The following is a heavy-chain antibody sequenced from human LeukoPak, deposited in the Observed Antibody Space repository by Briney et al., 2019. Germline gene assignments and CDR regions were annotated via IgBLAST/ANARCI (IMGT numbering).Heavy chain of an antibody. V-gene: IGHV1-69*13. D-gene: IGHD2-2*01. CDR2: IIPIFGTA. J-gene: IGHJ6*02. Sequence: ASVKVSCKASGGTFSSYAISWVRQAPGQGLEWMGGIIPIFGTANYAQKFQGRVTITADESTSTAYMELSSLRSEDTAVYYCARDQGTQVVPASNLPRYGMDVWGQGTTVTVSS. CDR1: GGTFSSYA. CDR3: ARDQGTQVVPASNLPRYGMDV.